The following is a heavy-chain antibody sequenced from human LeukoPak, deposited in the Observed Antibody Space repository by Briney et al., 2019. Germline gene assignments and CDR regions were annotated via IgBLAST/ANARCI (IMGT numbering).Heavy chain of an antibody. CDR2: IRSKANSYAT. J-gene: IGHJ6*03. Sequence: GGSLRLSCAASGFTFSGSAMHWVRQASGKGLEWVGRIRSKANSYATAYAASVKGRFTISRDDSKNTAYLQMNSLKTEDTAVYYCTSKQQLVVFNYMDVWGKGTTVTVSS. CDR3: TSKQQLVVFNYMDV. V-gene: IGHV3-73*01. CDR1: GFTFSGSA. D-gene: IGHD6-13*01.